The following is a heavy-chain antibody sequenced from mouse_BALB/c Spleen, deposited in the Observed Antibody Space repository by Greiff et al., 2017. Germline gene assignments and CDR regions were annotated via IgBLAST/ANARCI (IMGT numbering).Heavy chain of an antibody. J-gene: IGHJ2*01. CDR3: AREDFDY. Sequence: VQLKQSGPGLVKPSQSLSLTCTVTGYSITSDYAWNWIRQFPGNKLEWMGYISYSGSTSYNPSLKSRISITRDTSKNQFFLQLNSVTTEDTATYYCAREDFDYWGQGTTLTVSS. CDR2: ISYSGST. CDR1: GYSITSDYA. V-gene: IGHV3-2*02.